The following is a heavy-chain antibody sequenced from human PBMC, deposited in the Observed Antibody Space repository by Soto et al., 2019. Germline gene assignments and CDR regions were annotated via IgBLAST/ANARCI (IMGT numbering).Heavy chain of an antibody. CDR3: ARVGRLITAAVLLDA. CDR2: IYYSGST. Sequence: KSSETLSLTCTISNGSIGSYYWTWIRQPPGKGLEWIGHIYYSGSTNYNPSLKSRLTLSLDTSKNQFSLKLTSVTAADTAVYYCARVGRLITAAVLLDAWGQGTLVTVSS. V-gene: IGHV4-59*01. CDR1: NGSIGSYY. J-gene: IGHJ5*02. D-gene: IGHD6-13*01.